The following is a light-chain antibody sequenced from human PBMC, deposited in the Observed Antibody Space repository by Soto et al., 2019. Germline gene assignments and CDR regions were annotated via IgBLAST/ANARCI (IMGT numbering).Light chain of an antibody. CDR2: DNN. J-gene: IGLJ2*01. V-gene: IGLV1-51*01. CDR3: GAWDSSLRFGV. Sequence: QSVLTQPPSVSGAPGQRVTISCTGTSSNIGANYDVHWYQQVPGTAPKVLIYDNNKRPSGIPDRFSGSKSGTSATLGITGLQTGDEADYYCGAWDSSLRFGVFGGGTKLTVL. CDR1: SSNIGANYD.